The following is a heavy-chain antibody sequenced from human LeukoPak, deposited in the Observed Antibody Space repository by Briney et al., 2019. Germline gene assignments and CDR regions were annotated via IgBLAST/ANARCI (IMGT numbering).Heavy chain of an antibody. J-gene: IGHJ6*02. V-gene: IGHV3-23*01. CDR3: AKDGYNYGKTYYGMDV. Sequence: GGSLRLSCAVSGFTFSSYAMSWVRQAPGRGLEWVSTISGSDGSTYYADSVKGRFTISRDNSENTVYLQMNSLRAEDTAVYYCAKDGYNYGKTYYGMDVWGQGTTVTVSS. CDR1: GFTFSSYA. CDR2: ISGSDGST. D-gene: IGHD5-18*01.